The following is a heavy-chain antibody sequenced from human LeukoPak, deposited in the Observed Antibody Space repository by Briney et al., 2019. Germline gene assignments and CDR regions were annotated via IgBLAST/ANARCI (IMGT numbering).Heavy chain of an antibody. Sequence: SETLSLTCTVSGGSISSSSYYWGWIRQPPGKGLEWIGSIYYSGSTYYNPSLKSRVTISVDTSKNQFSLKLSSVTAADTAVYYCARTMVRELNWFDPWGQGTLVTVSS. D-gene: IGHD3-10*01. CDR2: IYYSGST. CDR1: GGSISSSSYY. J-gene: IGHJ5*02. CDR3: ARTMVRELNWFDP. V-gene: IGHV4-39*07.